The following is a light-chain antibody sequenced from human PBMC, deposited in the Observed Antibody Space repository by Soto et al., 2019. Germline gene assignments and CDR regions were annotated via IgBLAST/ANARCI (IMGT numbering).Light chain of an antibody. Sequence: QSALTQPASVSGSPGQSITISCTGTSSDIGRYERVSWYQWHPGKAPKLMIYEDYRRPSGISNRFSGSKSGNTASLTLYGLQAEDEADYFCCSYAGADIFAVFGGGTKLTVL. CDR2: EDY. CDR3: CSYAGADIFAV. CDR1: SSDIGRYER. V-gene: IGLV2-23*01. J-gene: IGLJ3*02.